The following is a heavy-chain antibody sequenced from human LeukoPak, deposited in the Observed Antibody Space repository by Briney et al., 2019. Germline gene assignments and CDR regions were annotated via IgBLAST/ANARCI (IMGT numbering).Heavy chain of an antibody. CDR2: ISSSGSTI. D-gene: IGHD1-26*01. J-gene: IGHJ4*02. CDR1: GFTFSSYE. CDR3: ARRRGATASNFDY. Sequence: GGSLRLSCAASGFTFSSYEMNWVRQAPGKGLEWVSYISSSGSTIYYADSVKGRFTISRDNAKNSLYLQMNSLRAEDTAVYYCARRRGATASNFDYWGQGTLVTVSS. V-gene: IGHV3-48*03.